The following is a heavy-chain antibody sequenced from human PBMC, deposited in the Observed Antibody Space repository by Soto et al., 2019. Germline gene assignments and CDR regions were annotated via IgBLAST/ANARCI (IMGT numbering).Heavy chain of an antibody. D-gene: IGHD3-3*02. J-gene: IGHJ6*02. V-gene: IGHV3-30*18. CDR1: GFTFSSYG. CDR2: ISYDGSNK. Sequence: QVQLVESGGGVVQPGRSLRLSCAASGFTFSSYGMHWVRQAPGKGLEWVAVISYDGSNKYYADSVKGRFTISRDNSKNTLYLQMNSLRAEDTAVYYCAKDFRTLTHLWSKYHYYYGMDVWGQGTTVTVSS. CDR3: AKDFRTLTHLWSKYHYYYGMDV.